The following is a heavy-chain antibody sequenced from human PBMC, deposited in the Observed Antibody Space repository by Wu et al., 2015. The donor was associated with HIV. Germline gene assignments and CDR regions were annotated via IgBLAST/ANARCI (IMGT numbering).Heavy chain of an antibody. CDR3: ARDIVVVPALYYYMDV. D-gene: IGHD2-2*01. Sequence: QVQLVQSGAEVKKPGSSVKVSCRTSGGTFSNHVFTWVRQAPGQGLEWMGRIIPISGTTNYAQRFQGRVSITADKPTNTVYMELSSLSSDDTAVYYCARDIVVVPALYYYMDVWGKGTTVTVSS. CDR2: IIPISGTT. V-gene: IGHV1-69*13. J-gene: IGHJ6*03. CDR1: GGTFSNHV.